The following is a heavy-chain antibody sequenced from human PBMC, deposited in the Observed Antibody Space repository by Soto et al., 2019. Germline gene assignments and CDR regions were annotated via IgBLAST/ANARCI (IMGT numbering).Heavy chain of an antibody. D-gene: IGHD3-3*01. J-gene: IGHJ6*02. CDR2: ISYDGSNK. CDR1: GFTFSSYG. V-gene: IGHV3-30*18. Sequence: PGGSLRLSCAASGFTFSSYGMHWVRQAPGKGLEWVAVISYDGSNKYYADSVKGRFTISRGNSKNTLYLQMNSLRAEDTAVYYCAKGDFWSGYYPPARDMVNYYGMDVWGQGTTVTVSS. CDR3: AKGDFWSGYYPPARDMVNYYGMDV.